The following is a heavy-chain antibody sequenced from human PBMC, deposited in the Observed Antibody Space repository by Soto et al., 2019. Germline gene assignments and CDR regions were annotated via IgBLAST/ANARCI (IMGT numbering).Heavy chain of an antibody. D-gene: IGHD2-15*01. CDR3: ARDDVDIVVVVAATRGAFDI. CDR1: GYTFTSDG. J-gene: IGHJ3*02. V-gene: IGHV1-18*01. Sequence: QVQLVQSGAEVKKPGASVKVSCKASGYTFTSDGISWVRQAPGQGLEWMGWISAYNGNTNYAQKLQGRVTMTTDTSTCTAYMELRSLRSDDTAVYYCARDDVDIVVVVAATRGAFDIWGQGTMVTVSS. CDR2: ISAYNGNT.